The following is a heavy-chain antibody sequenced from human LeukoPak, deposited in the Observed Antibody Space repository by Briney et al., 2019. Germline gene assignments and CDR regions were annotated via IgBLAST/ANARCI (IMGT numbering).Heavy chain of an antibody. CDR2: IHSDGSTT. CDR1: GFTFSSYW. Sequence: PGGSLRLSCAASGFTFSSYWMHWVRQVPGKGLVWVSRIHSDGSTTTYADSVKGRFTISRDNAKNSLYLQMNSLRAEDTAVYYCARGLYCSGDICYGPRTFDHWGQGTLVTVSS. V-gene: IGHV3-74*01. CDR3: ARGLYCSGDICYGPRTFDH. D-gene: IGHD2-15*01. J-gene: IGHJ4*02.